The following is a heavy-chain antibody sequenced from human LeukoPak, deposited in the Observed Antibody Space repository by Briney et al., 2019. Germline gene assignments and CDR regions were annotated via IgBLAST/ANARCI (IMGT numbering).Heavy chain of an antibody. J-gene: IGHJ4*02. CDR2: IYYSGST. CDR1: GGSISSSSFY. V-gene: IGHV4-39*07. CDR3: ARGPWFGETTFDY. D-gene: IGHD3-10*01. Sequence: SETLSLTCTVSGGSISSSSFYWGWIRQPPGKGLEWIGSIYYSGSTYYNPSLKSRVSISVDTSKNQFSLKLSSVTAADTAVYYCARGPWFGETTFDYWGQGTLVTVSS.